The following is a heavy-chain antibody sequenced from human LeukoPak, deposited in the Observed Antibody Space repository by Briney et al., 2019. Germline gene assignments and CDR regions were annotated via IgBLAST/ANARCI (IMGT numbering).Heavy chain of an antibody. Sequence: GGSLRLSCAASGFTFSSYGMSWVRQAPGKGLEWVSGINWDGSSTGYTDSVKGRFTISRDNAKNSLYLQMNSLRAEDTAFYYCARSPYDWNYVGGDYWGQGTLVTVSS. CDR3: ARSPYDWNYVGGDY. V-gene: IGHV3-20*04. D-gene: IGHD1-7*01. CDR2: INWDGSST. CDR1: GFTFSSYG. J-gene: IGHJ4*02.